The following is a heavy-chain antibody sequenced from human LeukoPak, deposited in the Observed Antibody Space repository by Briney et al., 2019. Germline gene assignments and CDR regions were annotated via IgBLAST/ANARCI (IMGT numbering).Heavy chain of an antibody. J-gene: IGHJ4*02. CDR2: IKQDGSDK. Sequence: PTGGSLRLSCAASGFPFSSYWMSWVRQAPGKGLEWVANIKQDGSDKYYVDSVKGRFTISRDNAKNSLYLQLNSLRADDTAVYYCARLTGTTGFDYWGQGTLVTVSS. CDR1: GFPFSSYW. V-gene: IGHV3-7*01. CDR3: ARLTGTTGFDY. D-gene: IGHD1-1*01.